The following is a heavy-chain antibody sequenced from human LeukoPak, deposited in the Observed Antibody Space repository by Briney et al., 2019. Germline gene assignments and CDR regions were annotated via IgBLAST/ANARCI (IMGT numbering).Heavy chain of an antibody. CDR2: INHSGST. J-gene: IGHJ4*02. V-gene: IGHV4-34*01. CDR1: GGSFSTYY. D-gene: IGHD3-22*01. Sequence: SETLSLTCAVCGGSFSTYYWSWIRQPPGKGLEWIGEINHSGSTNYNPSLKSRVTISVDTSKNQFSLKLSTVTAADTAVYYCARGTYDSSGYYYVHYFDYWGQGTLVTVSS. CDR3: ARGTYDSSGYYYVHYFDY.